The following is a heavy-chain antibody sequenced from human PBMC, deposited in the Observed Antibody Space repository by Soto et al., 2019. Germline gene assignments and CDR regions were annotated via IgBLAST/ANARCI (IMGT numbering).Heavy chain of an antibody. Sequence: GGSLRLSCAASGFTFSCYGMHWVRQAPGKGLEWVAIIWYDGSDKYYSDSVKGRFTISRDNSKNTLYLQMNSLGGEDTAIYYCARGWLAGGYEFDYWGQGTLVTVSS. CDR3: ARGWLAGGYEFDY. D-gene: IGHD5-12*01. J-gene: IGHJ4*02. V-gene: IGHV3-33*01. CDR1: GFTFSCYG. CDR2: IWYDGSDK.